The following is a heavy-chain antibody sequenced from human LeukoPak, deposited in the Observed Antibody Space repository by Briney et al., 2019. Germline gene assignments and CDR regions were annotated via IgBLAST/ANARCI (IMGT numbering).Heavy chain of an antibody. V-gene: IGHV3-30*03. CDR3: VRGSGGFDY. J-gene: IGHJ4*02. CDR1: GFTFSSYA. Sequence: GGSLRLSCAASGFTFSSYAMSWVRQAPGKGLEWVAVISYDGSNKYYADSVKGRFTISRDNSKNTLYLQMNSLRAEDTAVYYCVRGSGGFDYWGQGTLVTVSS. CDR2: ISYDGSNK. D-gene: IGHD3-10*01.